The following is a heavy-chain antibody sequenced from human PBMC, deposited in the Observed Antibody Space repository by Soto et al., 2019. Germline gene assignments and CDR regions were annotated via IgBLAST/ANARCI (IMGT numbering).Heavy chain of an antibody. D-gene: IGHD1-26*01. V-gene: IGHV6-1*01. J-gene: IGHJ5*02. CDR1: GDSVSSNSSA. Sequence: PSQTLSLPCAISGDSVSSNSSACNFIRQSPSRGLEWLGRTYYRSKWYNDYAVSVKSRITINPDTSKNQFSLQLNSVTPEDTAVYYCAREPPSYRQAPVSWFDPWGQGTLVTVSS. CDR3: AREPPSYRQAPVSWFDP. CDR2: TYYRSKWYN.